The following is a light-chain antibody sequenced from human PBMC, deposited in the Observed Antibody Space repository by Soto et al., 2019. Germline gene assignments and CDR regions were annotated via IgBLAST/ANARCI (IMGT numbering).Light chain of an antibody. CDR2: DAS. CDR3: QQYDGP. V-gene: IGKV1-5*01. Sequence: DIRLTQSPSTVSASVGDRVTITCRASQSINTWLAWYQQKPGKAPRVLIYDASSLQSGGPSRFSGSGSGTEFTLTISSLEPDDFANYCCQQYDGPFGQGTKLEIK. CDR1: QSINTW. J-gene: IGKJ2*01.